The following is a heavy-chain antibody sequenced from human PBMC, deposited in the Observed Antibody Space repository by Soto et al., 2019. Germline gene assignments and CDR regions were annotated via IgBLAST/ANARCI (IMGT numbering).Heavy chain of an antibody. J-gene: IGHJ6*02. V-gene: IGHV1-69*01. CDR1: GDSFSNYA. Sequence: QVQLVQSGAEVKKPGSSVKVSCRASGDSFSNYAVNWLRQAPGRGLEWMGGLIPVFGTSNYAEKFQGRLTITADESTSTAYMELSSLTSEGTAVYYCARAVRTGFYGIDVWGQGTTVSVSS. CDR3: ARAVRTGFYGIDV. CDR2: LIPVFGTS.